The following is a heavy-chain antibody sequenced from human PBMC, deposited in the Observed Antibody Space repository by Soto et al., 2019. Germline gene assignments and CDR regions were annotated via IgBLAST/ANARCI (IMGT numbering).Heavy chain of an antibody. CDR1: GFTFSSYA. V-gene: IGHV3-23*01. CDR2: ISGSGGST. J-gene: IGHJ5*02. D-gene: IGHD3-16*01. CDR3: AKGRGGSPGWFDP. Sequence: EVQLLESGGGLVQPGGSLRLSCAASGFTFSSYAMSWVRQAPGKGLEWVSAISGSGGSTYYADSVKGRFTISRDNSQNTLYLQMNSLRAEDPAVYYCAKGRGGSPGWFDPWGQGTLVTVSS.